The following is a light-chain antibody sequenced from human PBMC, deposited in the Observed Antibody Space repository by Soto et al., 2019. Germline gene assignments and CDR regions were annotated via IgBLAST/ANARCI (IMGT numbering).Light chain of an antibody. CDR1: SSDVGSYNR. Sequence: QSALTQPPSVSGSPGQSVTISCTGTSSDVGSYNRVSWYQQPPGTAPKLMIYDVSNRPSGVPDRFSGSKSGNTASLTITGLQAEDEADYYCSSFTSSSTYVFGTGTKVTV. V-gene: IGLV2-18*02. CDR2: DVS. J-gene: IGLJ1*01. CDR3: SSFTSSSTYV.